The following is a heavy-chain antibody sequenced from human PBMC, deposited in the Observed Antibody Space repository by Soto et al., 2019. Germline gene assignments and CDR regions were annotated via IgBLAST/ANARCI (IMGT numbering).Heavy chain of an antibody. J-gene: IGHJ5*02. V-gene: IGHV4-61*01. D-gene: IGHD3-22*01. CDR1: GGSVSSGKYY. Sequence: SETLSLTCTVSGGSVSSGKYYWSWIRQPPGKGLEWIGYIYYSGSTKYNPSLKSRVTISVDTSKDQFSLKLSSVTTADTAVYYCARSSGYYYSYWFDPWGQGTLVTVSS. CDR2: IYYSGST. CDR3: ARSSGYYYSYWFDP.